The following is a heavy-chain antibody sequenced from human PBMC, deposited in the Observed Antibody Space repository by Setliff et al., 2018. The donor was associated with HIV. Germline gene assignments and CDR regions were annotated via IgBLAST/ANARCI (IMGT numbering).Heavy chain of an antibody. D-gene: IGHD2-21*01. J-gene: IGHJ6*02. Sequence: PSETLSLTCTVSGASISSSGYYWGWIRQPPGKGLEWIGTIYYSGSTYYNPSLKSRVTISVDTSKNQFSLKLSSVTAADTAVYYCARAPRTSGVVGYYYYYGMDVWGQGTTVTVSS. CDR1: GASISSSGYY. CDR2: IYYSGST. V-gene: IGHV4-39*07. CDR3: ARAPRTSGVVGYYYYYGMDV.